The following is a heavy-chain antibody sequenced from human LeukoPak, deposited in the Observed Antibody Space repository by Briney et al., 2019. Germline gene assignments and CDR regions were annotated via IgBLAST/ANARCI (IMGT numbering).Heavy chain of an antibody. CDR3: ARPHYDFWSGYADFDY. J-gene: IGHJ4*02. CDR2: IYYSGST. Sequence: SETLSLTCTVSGGSISSSSYYWGWIRQPPGKGREWIGSIYYSGSTYYNPSLKSRVTISVDTSKNQFSLKLSSVTAADTAVYFCARPHYDFWSGYADFDYWGQGTLVTVSS. V-gene: IGHV4-39*01. D-gene: IGHD3-3*01. CDR1: GGSISSSSYY.